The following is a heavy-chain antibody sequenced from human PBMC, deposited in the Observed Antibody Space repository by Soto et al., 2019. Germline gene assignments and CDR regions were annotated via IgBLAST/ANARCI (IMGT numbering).Heavy chain of an antibody. CDR3: ARGDRGAFDL. D-gene: IGHD1-26*01. CDR2: IYSDGTST. Sequence: EVQLVESGGGVVQPGESLRLSCAASGFTFDYYWMHWVRQAPGKGLVWVSRIYSDGTSTTYADSVKGRFTISRDNAKNTVSLQINSLRADDTAVYYCARGDRGAFDLWGQGTVVTVSS. CDR1: GFTFDYYW. J-gene: IGHJ3*01. V-gene: IGHV3-74*01.